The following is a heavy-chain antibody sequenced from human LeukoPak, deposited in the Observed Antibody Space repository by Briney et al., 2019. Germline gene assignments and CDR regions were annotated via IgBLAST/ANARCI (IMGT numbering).Heavy chain of an antibody. CDR3: ARDYYDSIGRPYSDY. V-gene: IGHV3-66*01. CDR1: GFTVSSNY. J-gene: IGHJ4*02. Sequence: PGGSLRLSCAASGFTVSSNYMSWVRQAPGKGLEWVSVIYSGGSTYYADSVKGRFTISRDNSKNTLYLQMNSLRAEDTAVYYCARDYYDSIGRPYSDYWGQGTLVTVSS. CDR2: IYSGGST. D-gene: IGHD3-22*01.